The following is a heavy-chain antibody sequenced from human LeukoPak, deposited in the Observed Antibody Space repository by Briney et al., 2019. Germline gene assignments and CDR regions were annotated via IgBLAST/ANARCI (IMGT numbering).Heavy chain of an antibody. CDR1: EYTFTSYA. D-gene: IGHD3-10*01. J-gene: IGHJ4*02. V-gene: IGHV7-4-1*02. CDR2: INTNTGNP. CDR3: ARVLEGYYGSGSYSWAFAFDY. Sequence: ASVKVSCKASEYTFTSYAMNWVRQAPGQGLEWMGWINTNTGNPTCAQGFTGRFVFSLDTSVSTAYLQISSLKAEDTAVYYCARVLEGYYGSGSYSWAFAFDYWGQGTLVTVSS.